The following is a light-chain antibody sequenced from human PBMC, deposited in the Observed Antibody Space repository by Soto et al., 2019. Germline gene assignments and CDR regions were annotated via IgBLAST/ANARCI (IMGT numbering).Light chain of an antibody. V-gene: IGLV2-14*01. CDR3: SSYTSSSTLYV. CDR2: DVS. J-gene: IGLJ1*01. Sequence: SALTQPASVSGSPGQSITISCTGTSSDVGGYNYVSWYQQHPGKAPKLMIYDVSNRPSGVSNRFSGSKSGNTASLTISGLQAEDEADYYCSSYTSSSTLYVFGTGNKVTVL. CDR1: SSDVGGYNY.